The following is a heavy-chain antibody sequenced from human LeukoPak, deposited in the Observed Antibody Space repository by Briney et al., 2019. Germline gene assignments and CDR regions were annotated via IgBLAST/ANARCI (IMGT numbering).Heavy chain of an antibody. CDR2: MNPNSGNT. V-gene: IGHV1-8*01. CDR3: ARESIAAAGTTISYYYGMDV. Sequence: ASVKVSCKASGYTFTSYDINWVRQATGLGPEWMGWMNPNSGNTGYAQKFQGRVTMTRNTSISTAYLELSSLTSEDTAVYYCARESIAAAGTTISYYYGMDVWGQGTTVTVSS. J-gene: IGHJ6*02. D-gene: IGHD6-13*01. CDR1: GYTFTSYD.